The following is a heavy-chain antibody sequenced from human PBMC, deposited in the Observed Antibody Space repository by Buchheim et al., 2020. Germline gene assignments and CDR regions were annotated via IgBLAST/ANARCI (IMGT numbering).Heavy chain of an antibody. J-gene: IGHJ6*02. CDR1: GFTFSNYW. CDR2: IKQDGSEK. CDR3: ARAGTGITIFGGVNGLDV. V-gene: IGHV3-7*01. D-gene: IGHD3-3*01. Sequence: EVQLEESGGGLVLPGGSLRLSCAGSGFTFSNYWMTWVRQAPGMVLEWVANIKQDGSEKIYVASVKGRFTISRDNATSSLSLNMSSLKAEDTAVYYCARAGTGITIFGGVNGLDVWGQGAT.